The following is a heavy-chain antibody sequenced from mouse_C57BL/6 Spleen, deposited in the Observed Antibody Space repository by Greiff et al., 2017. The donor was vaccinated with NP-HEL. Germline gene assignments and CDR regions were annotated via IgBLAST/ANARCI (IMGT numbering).Heavy chain of an antibody. D-gene: IGHD4-1*01. V-gene: IGHV5-17*01. J-gene: IGHJ4*01. CDR2: ISSGSSTI. CDR1: GFTFSDYG. CDR3: ARRPWGAMDY. Sequence: EVKLMESGGGLVKPGGSLKLSCAASGFTFSDYGMHWVRQAPEKGLEWVAYISSGSSTIYYADTVKGRFPLSRDNAKNTLFLQMTSLRSEDTAMYYCARRPWGAMDYWGQGTSVTVSS.